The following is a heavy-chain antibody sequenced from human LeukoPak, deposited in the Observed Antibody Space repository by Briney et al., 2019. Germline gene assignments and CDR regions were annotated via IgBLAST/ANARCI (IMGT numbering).Heavy chain of an antibody. V-gene: IGHV4-30-2*01. Sequence: SQTLSLTCAVSGGSISSGGYSWSWIRQPPGKGLEWIGYIYHSGSTYYNPSLKSRVTISVDRSKNQFSLKLSSVTAAGTAVYYCARGLDRVNWFDPWGQGTLVTVSS. D-gene: IGHD6-19*01. CDR1: GGSISSGGYS. CDR2: IYHSGST. CDR3: ARGLDRVNWFDP. J-gene: IGHJ5*02.